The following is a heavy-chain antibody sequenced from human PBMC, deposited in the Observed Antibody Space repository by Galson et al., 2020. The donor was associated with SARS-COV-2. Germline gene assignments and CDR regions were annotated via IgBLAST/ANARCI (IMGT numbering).Heavy chain of an antibody. CDR3: AGEGIWGYYESSGYYPLDY. D-gene: IGHD3-22*01. V-gene: IGHV1-18*01. CDR2: ISADNGDI. CDR1: GYIFTTYG. J-gene: IGHJ4*02. Sequence: ASVKVSCKASGYIFTTYGVSWVRQAPGQGLEWMGRISADNGDINYSQKLQGRVTLTTDTATSTAYMELRTLRSDDTAVYFCAGEGIWGYYESSGYYPLDYCGQGTLVTVSS.